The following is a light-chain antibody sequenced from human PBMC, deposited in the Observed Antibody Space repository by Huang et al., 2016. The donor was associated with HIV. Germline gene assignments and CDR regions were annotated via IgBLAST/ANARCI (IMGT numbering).Light chain of an antibody. J-gene: IGKJ1*01. CDR3: QQYNNWLA. CDR2: GAS. CDR1: QTVNSD. V-gene: IGKV3D-15*01. Sequence: EIVMTQSPPTLSVSPGERATLSCRASQTVNSDLAWYQHKPGQAPGLLIYGASTRATGIPARCSGSGSGTKFTLTISILQSEDFAVYYCQQYNNWLAFGQGTKVEIK.